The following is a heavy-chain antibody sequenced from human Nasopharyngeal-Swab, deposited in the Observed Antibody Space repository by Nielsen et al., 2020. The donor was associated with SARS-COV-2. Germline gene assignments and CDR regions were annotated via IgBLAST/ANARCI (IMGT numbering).Heavy chain of an antibody. Sequence: GESLKISCAASGFTFSSYAMSWVRQAPGKGLEWVSAISGSGGSTYYADSVKSRFTISRDNSKNTLYLQMNSLRAEDTAVYYCAKEGCTNGVCYEGLWNWFDPWGQGTLVTVSS. D-gene: IGHD2-8*01. CDR1: GFTFSSYA. J-gene: IGHJ5*02. V-gene: IGHV3-23*01. CDR3: AKEGCTNGVCYEGLWNWFDP. CDR2: ISGSGGST.